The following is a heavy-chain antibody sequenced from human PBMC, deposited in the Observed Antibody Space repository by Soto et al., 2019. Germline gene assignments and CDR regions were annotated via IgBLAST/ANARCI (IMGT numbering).Heavy chain of an antibody. CDR1: GYTFTSYY. D-gene: IGHD5-18*01. J-gene: IGHJ4*02. Sequence: ASVQVSCMATGYTFTSYYMHWVRQAPAQGLEWMGIIKPSGGSTSYAQKFQGRVTMTRDTSTSTVYMELSSLRSEDTAVYYCARDRYSYGYDYWGQGTLVTVSS. V-gene: IGHV1-46*01. CDR2: IKPSGGST. CDR3: ARDRYSYGYDY.